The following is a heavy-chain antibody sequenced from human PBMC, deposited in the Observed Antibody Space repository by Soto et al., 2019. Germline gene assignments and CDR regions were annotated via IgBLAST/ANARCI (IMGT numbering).Heavy chain of an antibody. D-gene: IGHD6-19*01. CDR3: AIAVAGTDFDY. CDR1: GFTFSDYY. J-gene: IGHJ4*02. V-gene: IGHV3-11*01. Sequence: GESLKISCAASGFTFSDYYMSWIRQAPGKGLEWVSYISISGSTIYYANSVKGRFTISRDNAKNSLYLRMNSLRAEDTAVYYCAIAVAGTDFDYWGQGTLVTVSS. CDR2: ISISGSTI.